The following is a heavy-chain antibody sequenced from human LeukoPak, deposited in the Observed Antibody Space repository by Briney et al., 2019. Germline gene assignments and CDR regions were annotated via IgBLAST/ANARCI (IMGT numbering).Heavy chain of an antibody. J-gene: IGHJ6*02. D-gene: IGHD2-15*01. V-gene: IGHV1-8*01. Sequence: GASVKVSCKASGYTFTSYDINWVRPATGQGLEWMGWMNPNSGNTGYAQKFQGRVTMTRNTSISTAYMELSSLRSEDTAVYYCARDSRGVVLNYYYYYGMDVWGQGTTVTVSS. CDR1: GYTFTSYD. CDR3: ARDSRGVVLNYYYYYGMDV. CDR2: MNPNSGNT.